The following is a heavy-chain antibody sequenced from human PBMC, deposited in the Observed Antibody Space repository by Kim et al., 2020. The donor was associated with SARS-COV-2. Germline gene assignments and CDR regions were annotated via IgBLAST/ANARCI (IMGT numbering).Heavy chain of an antibody. Sequence: SETLSLTCTVSGGSISSSSYYWGWIRQPPGKGLEWIGSIYYSGSTYYNPSLKSRVTISVDTSKNQFSLKLSSVTAADTAVYYCARPLLLTGYRGAFDIWGQGTMVTVSS. D-gene: IGHD3-9*01. CDR2: IYYSGST. J-gene: IGHJ3*02. V-gene: IGHV4-39*01. CDR1: GGSISSSSYY. CDR3: ARPLLLTGYRGAFDI.